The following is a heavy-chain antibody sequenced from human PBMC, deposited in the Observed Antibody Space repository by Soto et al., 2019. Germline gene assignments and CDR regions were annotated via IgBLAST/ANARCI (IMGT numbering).Heavy chain of an antibody. CDR3: ARSGVRDFDI. J-gene: IGHJ3*02. CDR1: GFTFSSYS. CDR2: ISSSSSTI. D-gene: IGHD3-10*01. V-gene: IGHV3-48*02. Sequence: PGGSLRLSCAASGFTFSSYSMNWVRQAPGKGLERDSYISSSSSTIYYADSVKGRFTISRDNAKNSRYLQMNSLREENTAVYKCARSGVRDFDIWGQGTMVTVSS.